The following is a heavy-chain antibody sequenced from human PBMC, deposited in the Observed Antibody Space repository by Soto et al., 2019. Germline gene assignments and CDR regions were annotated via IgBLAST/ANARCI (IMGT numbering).Heavy chain of an antibody. V-gene: IGHV1-18*01. Sequence: QVQLVQSGAEVKKPGASVKVSCKASGYTFTSYGISWVRQAPGQGLEYMGWISAYNGNTNYAQNLQGRVTMTTDTDTSTASMELRSLRSDDTAVYYGERGGHNTAEAYWGQGTLVTVSS. J-gene: IGHJ4*02. CDR2: ISAYNGNT. D-gene: IGHD5-18*01. CDR1: GYTFTSYG. CDR3: ERGGHNTAEAY.